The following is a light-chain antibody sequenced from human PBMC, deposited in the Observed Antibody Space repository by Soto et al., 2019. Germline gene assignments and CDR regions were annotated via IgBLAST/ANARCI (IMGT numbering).Light chain of an antibody. J-gene: IGKJ4*01. CDR3: HRSGSSRLPGGSPLP. CDR1: QSVSGNY. V-gene: IGKV3-20*01. CDR2: GAS. Sequence: ENVLTQSPGTLSLSPGERATLSCRASQSVSGNYLAWYQHKPGQAPRLLIYGASSRATGIADRFSGSGSGTDFPLTISRLEPEDFAVYYCHRSGSSRLPGGSPLPFGGGTKVEIK.